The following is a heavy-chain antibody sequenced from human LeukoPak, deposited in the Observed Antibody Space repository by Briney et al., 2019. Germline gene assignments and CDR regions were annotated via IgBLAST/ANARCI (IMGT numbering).Heavy chain of an antibody. CDR3: AKRKPIYDSSGYYDY. D-gene: IGHD3-22*01. Sequence: GGSLRLSCAASGFTLSSYAMSWVRQAPGKGLEWVSAISGSGGSTYYADSVKGRFTISRDNSKNTLYLQMNSLRAEDTAVYYCAKRKPIYDSSGYYDYWGQGTLVTVSS. V-gene: IGHV3-23*01. CDR1: GFTLSSYA. CDR2: ISGSGGST. J-gene: IGHJ4*02.